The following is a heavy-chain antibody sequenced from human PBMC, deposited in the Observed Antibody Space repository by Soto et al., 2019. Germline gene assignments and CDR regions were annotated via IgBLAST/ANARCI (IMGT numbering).Heavy chain of an antibody. Sequence: QVQLVQSGTEVKKPGSSVKVSCKASGDTFRFYTINWVRQAPGLGLEWVGRINPIVSMSNYAQKFQGRVSMTADKSTSTAYMELRSLRSDDTAMYFCAASYGSGYRAFDYWGQGALVTVSS. CDR2: INPIVSMS. CDR1: GDTFRFYT. CDR3: AASYGSGYRAFDY. J-gene: IGHJ4*02. D-gene: IGHD3-10*01. V-gene: IGHV1-69*02.